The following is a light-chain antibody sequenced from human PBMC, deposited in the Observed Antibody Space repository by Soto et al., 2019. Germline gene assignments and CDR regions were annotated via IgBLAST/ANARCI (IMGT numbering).Light chain of an antibody. V-gene: IGLV2-23*02. Sequence: QSALTQPASVSGSPGQSITISCTGTSSNVGNYNIVSWFQQHPGKAPKLMIYAVSLRPSGISDRFSGDKSGNTASLTSSGLQADDAADYYCCSYAGSSTYVFGTGTKLTVL. J-gene: IGLJ1*01. CDR1: SSNVGNYNI. CDR3: CSYAGSSTYV. CDR2: AVS.